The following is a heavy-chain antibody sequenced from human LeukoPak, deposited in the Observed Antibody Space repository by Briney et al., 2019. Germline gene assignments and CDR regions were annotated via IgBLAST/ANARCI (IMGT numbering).Heavy chain of an antibody. Sequence: PSETLSLTCTVSGGSISSCYWSWIRQPAGKGLEWIGRIYTGGSTNYNPSLKSRVTISVDTSKNQFSLKLSSVTAADTAVCYCASGLRYFDLYYWGQGTLVTVSP. D-gene: IGHD3-9*01. V-gene: IGHV4-4*07. CDR3: ASGLRYFDLYY. J-gene: IGHJ4*02. CDR1: GGSISSCY. CDR2: IYTGGST.